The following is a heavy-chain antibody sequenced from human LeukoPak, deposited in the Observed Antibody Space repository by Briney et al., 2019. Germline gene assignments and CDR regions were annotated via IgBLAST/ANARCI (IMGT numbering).Heavy chain of an antibody. V-gene: IGHV4-4*07. CDR1: GGSISSYY. D-gene: IGHD5-18*01. CDR3: ARHRGYSYVYFDY. Sequence: PSETLSLTCTVSGGSISSYYWSWIRQPAGKGLEWIGRIHTSGSTNYNPSPKSRVTISVDTSKNQFSLKLSSVTAADTAVYYCARHRGYSYVYFDYWGQGTLVTVSS. CDR2: IHTSGST. J-gene: IGHJ4*02.